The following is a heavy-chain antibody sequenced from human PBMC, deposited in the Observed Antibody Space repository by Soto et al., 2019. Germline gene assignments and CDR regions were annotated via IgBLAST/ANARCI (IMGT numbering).Heavy chain of an antibody. V-gene: IGHV5-51*01. CDR1: GYSFTSYW. CDR2: IYPGDSDI. CDR3: ARQLLGFCSSTSCLNYYYYGMDV. Sequence: GESLKISCKGSGYSFTSYWIAWVRQMPGKGLEWMGIIYPGDSDIRYSPSFQGQVTISADKSISTAYLQWSTLKASDTAMYYCARQLLGFCSSTSCLNYYYYGMDVWGQGTTVTVSS. D-gene: IGHD2-2*01. J-gene: IGHJ6*02.